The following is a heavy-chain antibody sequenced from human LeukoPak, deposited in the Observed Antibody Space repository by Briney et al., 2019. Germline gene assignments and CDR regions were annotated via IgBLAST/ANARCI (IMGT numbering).Heavy chain of an antibody. CDR3: ARADGSSTSCYRFDY. V-gene: IGHV4-30-2*01. Sequence: SQTLSLTCAVSGGSISSGGYSWSWIRQPPGKGLEWIGYIYHSGSTYYNPSLKSRVTISVDGSKNQFSLKLSSVTAADTAVYYCARADGSSTSCYRFDYWGQGTLVTVSS. CDR2: IYHSGST. D-gene: IGHD2-2*02. CDR1: GGSISSGGYS. J-gene: IGHJ4*02.